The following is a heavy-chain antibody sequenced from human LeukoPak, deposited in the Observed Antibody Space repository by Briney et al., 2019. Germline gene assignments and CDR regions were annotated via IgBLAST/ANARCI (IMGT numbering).Heavy chain of an antibody. D-gene: IGHD3-10*01. CDR1: GGTFSSYA. J-gene: IGHJ5*02. V-gene: IGHV1-8*02. CDR2: MNPNSGNT. Sequence: ASVKVSCKASGGTFSSYAISWVRQATGQGLEWMGWMNPNSGNTGYAQKFQGRVTMTRNTSISTAYMELSSLRSEDTAVYYCAKNSGSYYNGFDPWGQGTLVTVSS. CDR3: AKNSGSYYNGFDP.